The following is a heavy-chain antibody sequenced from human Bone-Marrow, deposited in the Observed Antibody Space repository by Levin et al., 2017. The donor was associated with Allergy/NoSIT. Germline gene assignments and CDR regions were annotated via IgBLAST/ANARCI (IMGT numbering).Heavy chain of an antibody. CDR3: TGDVLGSGYFLRIDY. Sequence: GESLKISCTASGFTFGDYAVSWFRQAPGKGLEWVGFIRSKAYGGTTEYAASVKDRFTISRDDSKSIAYLQMNSLKTEDTAVYYCTGDVLGSGYFLRIDYWGQGTLVTVSS. J-gene: IGHJ4*02. V-gene: IGHV3-49*03. CDR1: GFTFGDYA. D-gene: IGHD3-22*01. CDR2: IRSKAYGGTT.